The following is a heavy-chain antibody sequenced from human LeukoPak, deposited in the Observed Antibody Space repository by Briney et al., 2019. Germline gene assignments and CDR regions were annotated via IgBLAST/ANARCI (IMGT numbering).Heavy chain of an antibody. Sequence: ASVKVSCKASGYTFTGYYMHWVRQAPGQGLEWMGWINPNSGGTNYAQDFHGRVTMTRDTSISTAYMELSSLRSEDTAVYYCASLAAIGDVDYWGQGTLVTVSS. V-gene: IGHV1-2*02. CDR1: GYTFTGYY. D-gene: IGHD2-15*01. CDR2: INPNSGGT. CDR3: ASLAAIGDVDY. J-gene: IGHJ4*02.